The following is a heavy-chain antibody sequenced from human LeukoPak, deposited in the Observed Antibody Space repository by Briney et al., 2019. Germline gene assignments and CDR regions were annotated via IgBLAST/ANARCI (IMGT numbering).Heavy chain of an antibody. J-gene: IGHJ3*02. V-gene: IGHV5-51*01. CDR1: GYSFTSYW. CDR2: IYPGDSDT. CDR3: ARLKDSSGWRSAFDI. D-gene: IGHD3-22*01. Sequence: GESLKISCKGSGYSFTSYWIGWVRQMPGKGLEWMGIIYPGDSDTRYSPSFQGQVTISADKSISTAYLQWSSLKASDTAMYYCARLKDSSGWRSAFDIWGQGTMVTVSS.